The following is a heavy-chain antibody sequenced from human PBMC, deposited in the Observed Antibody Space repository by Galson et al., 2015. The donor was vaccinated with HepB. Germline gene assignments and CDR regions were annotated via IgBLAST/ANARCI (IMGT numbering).Heavy chain of an antibody. CDR2: ISANSDGT. CDR1: GFTFNTYA. J-gene: IGHJ6*02. Sequence: SLRLSCAASGFTFNTYAMSWVRQAPGKGPEWVSTISANSDGTYYGDSVKGQFSISRDNAKNTVYLEMVSLRPEDTAIYYCAKDRGNSGHEHYYGMDVWGQGTTVAVS. CDR3: AKDRGNSGHEHYYGMDV. D-gene: IGHD5-12*01. V-gene: IGHV3-23*01.